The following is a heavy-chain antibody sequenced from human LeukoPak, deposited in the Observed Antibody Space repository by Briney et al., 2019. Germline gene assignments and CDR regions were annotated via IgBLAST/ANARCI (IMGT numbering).Heavy chain of an antibody. V-gene: IGHV4-61*02. D-gene: IGHD3-10*01. CDR3: ARSRLGELLGYFDY. CDR1: GGSISSGSYY. CDR2: IYTSGST. J-gene: IGHJ4*02. Sequence: SETLSLTCTISGGSISSGSYYWSWIRQPAGKGLEWIGRIYTSGSTNYNPSLKSRVTISVDTSKNQFSLKLSSVTAADTAVYYCARSRLGELLGYFDYWGQGTLVTVSS.